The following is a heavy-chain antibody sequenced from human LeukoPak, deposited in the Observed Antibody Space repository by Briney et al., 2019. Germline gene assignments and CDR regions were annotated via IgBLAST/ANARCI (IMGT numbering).Heavy chain of an antibody. D-gene: IGHD3-22*01. CDR3: ASPQAYYYDSSGPPSPYYYMDV. CDR1: GGTFSSYA. CDR2: IIPIFGTA. J-gene: IGHJ6*03. V-gene: IGHV1-69*05. Sequence: SVKVSCKASGGTFSSYAISWVRQAPGQGLDWMGGIIPIFGTANYAQKFQGRVTITTDESTSTAYMELSSLRSEDTAVYYCASPQAYYYDSSGPPSPYYYMDVWGKGITVTVSS.